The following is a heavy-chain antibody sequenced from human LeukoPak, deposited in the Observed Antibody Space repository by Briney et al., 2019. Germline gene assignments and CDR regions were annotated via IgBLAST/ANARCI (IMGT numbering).Heavy chain of an antibody. CDR2: ISNVGSTK. J-gene: IGHJ4*02. CDR3: AKEAYSSSGG. D-gene: IGHD6-6*01. V-gene: IGHV3-30-3*01. CDR1: GFTFSREA. Sequence: GRSLRLSCAASGFTFSREAMHWVRQDSDKGLEWVAVISNVGSTKYYADSAKGRFTISRDNSRNTLYLQMNSLRPEDTAVYYCAKEAYSSSGGWGQGTLVTVSS.